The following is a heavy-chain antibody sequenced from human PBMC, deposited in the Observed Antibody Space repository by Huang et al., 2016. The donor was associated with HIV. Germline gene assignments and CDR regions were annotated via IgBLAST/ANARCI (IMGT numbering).Heavy chain of an antibody. CDR2: MSVYNGNT. CDR1: GYTFSSFG. Sequence: QVQLVQSGAEVKKPGASVKVSCKASGYTFSSFGISWVRQAPGQGLEWVGWMSVYNGNTKFAQKFQGRRAMTTDPATSTAYMELRSLGSDDTAVYYCARGGGIQLWLLGYYYMDVWGNGTTVTDSS. J-gene: IGHJ6*03. CDR3: ARGGGIQLWLLGYYYMDV. D-gene: IGHD5-18*01. V-gene: IGHV1-18*01.